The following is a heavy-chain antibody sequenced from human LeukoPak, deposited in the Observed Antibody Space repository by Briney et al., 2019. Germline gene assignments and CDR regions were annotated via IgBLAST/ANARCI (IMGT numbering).Heavy chain of an antibody. Sequence: GGSLRLSCAASGFTFSSYEMNWVRQAPGKGLVWVSRINSDGINTSYADSVKGRFTVSRDNAKNTLNLQMNSLRAEDTAVYYCARDLGQYYDTSDNWFDPWGQGTLVTVSS. V-gene: IGHV3-74*01. J-gene: IGHJ5*02. CDR3: ARDLGQYYDTSDNWFDP. CDR1: GFTFSSYE. D-gene: IGHD3-22*01. CDR2: INSDGINT.